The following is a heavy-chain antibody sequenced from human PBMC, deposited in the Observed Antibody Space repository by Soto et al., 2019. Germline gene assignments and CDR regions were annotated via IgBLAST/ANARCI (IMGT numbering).Heavy chain of an antibody. CDR2: ISYDGSNK. Sequence: GGSLRLSCAASGFTFSSYGMHWVRQAPGKGLEWVAVISYDGSNKYYADSVKGRFTISRDNSKNTLYLQMNSLRAEDTAVYYCAKDPIPAGSGYFDYWGQGTLVTVSS. J-gene: IGHJ4*02. V-gene: IGHV3-30*18. CDR3: AKDPIPAGSGYFDY. CDR1: GFTFSSYG. D-gene: IGHD3-22*01.